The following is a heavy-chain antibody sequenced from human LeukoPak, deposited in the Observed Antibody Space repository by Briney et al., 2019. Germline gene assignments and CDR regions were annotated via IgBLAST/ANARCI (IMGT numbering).Heavy chain of an antibody. Sequence: SETLSLTCTVSGGSISSSSYYWGWIGQPPGKGLEWIGYIYYSGSTYYKPSLKSRVTISADTSKNQFSLKLTSVTAADTAVYYCARTVGGRYMDVWGKGTTVTVSS. D-gene: IGHD1-26*01. CDR1: GGSISSSSYY. CDR3: ARTVGGRYMDV. V-gene: IGHV4-39*01. J-gene: IGHJ6*03. CDR2: IYYSGST.